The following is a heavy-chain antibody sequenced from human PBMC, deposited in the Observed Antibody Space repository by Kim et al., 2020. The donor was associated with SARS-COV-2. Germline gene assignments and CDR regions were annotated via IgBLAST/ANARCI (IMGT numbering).Heavy chain of an antibody. CDR1: GYTFTSYD. CDR2: MNPNSGIT. V-gene: IGHV1-8*01. D-gene: IGHD2-2*01. CDR3: ASKRGGCSSTSCPNWFDP. Sequence: ASVKVSCKASGYTFTSYDINWVRQATGQGLEWMGWMNPNSGITGYAQKFQGRVTMTRNTSISTAYMELSSLRSEDTAVYYCASKRGGCSSTSCPNWFDPWGQGTLVTVSS. J-gene: IGHJ5*02.